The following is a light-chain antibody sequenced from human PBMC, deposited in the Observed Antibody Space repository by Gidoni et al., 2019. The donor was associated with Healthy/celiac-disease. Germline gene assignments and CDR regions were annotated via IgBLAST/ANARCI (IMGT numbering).Light chain of an antibody. CDR1: SSDVVSYNL. CDR3: CSYAGSSRV. CDR2: EGS. Sequence: QSALTQPAPVSGSPGQSITISCTGTSSDVVSYNLVAWYHQHPGKAPKLMIYEGSKRPSGVSNRFSGSKSGNTASLTISGLQAEDEADYYCCSYAGSSRVFGGGTKLTVL. V-gene: IGLV2-23*01. J-gene: IGLJ2*01.